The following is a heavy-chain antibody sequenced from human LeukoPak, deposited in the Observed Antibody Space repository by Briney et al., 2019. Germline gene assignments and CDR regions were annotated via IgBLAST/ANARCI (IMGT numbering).Heavy chain of an antibody. CDR3: ARDSEVVAQH. CDR2: IIPILGIA. CDR1: EGTFSSYA. J-gene: IGHJ1*01. Sequence: SVKVSCKASEGTFSSYAISWVRQAPGQGLEWMGRIIPILGIANYAQKFQGRVTITADKSTSTAYMELSSLRSEDTAVYYCARDSEVVAQHWGQGTLVTVSS. D-gene: IGHD2-15*01. V-gene: IGHV1-69*04.